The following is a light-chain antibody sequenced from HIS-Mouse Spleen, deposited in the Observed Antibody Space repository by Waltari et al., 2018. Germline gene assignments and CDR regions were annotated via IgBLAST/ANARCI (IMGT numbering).Light chain of an antibody. CDR1: SSAVGGYYY. CDR2: EVS. Sequence: QSALTQPASVSGSPGPSITISCTGTSSAVGGYYYVPWYQQHPGKAPKLMIYEVSNRPSGVSNRFSGSKSGNTASLTISGLQAEDEADYYCSSYTSSSTWVFGGGTKLTVL. V-gene: IGLV2-14*01. J-gene: IGLJ3*02. CDR3: SSYTSSSTWV.